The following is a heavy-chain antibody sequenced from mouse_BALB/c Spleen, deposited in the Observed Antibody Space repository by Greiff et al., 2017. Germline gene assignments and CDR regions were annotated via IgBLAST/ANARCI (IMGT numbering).Heavy chain of an antibody. V-gene: IGHV7-3*02. D-gene: IGHD1-1*01. J-gene: IGHJ2*01. CDR1: GFTFTDYY. CDR2: IRNKANGYTT. CDR3: AKDILSGSSYFDY. Sequence: EVHLVASGGGLVQPGGSLRLSCATSGFTFTDYYMSWVRQPPGKALEWLGFIRNKANGYTTEYSASVMGRFTSSSNNSQSIHYRQMNTLRAEDSATYSYAKDILSGSSYFDYWGQGTTLTVSS.